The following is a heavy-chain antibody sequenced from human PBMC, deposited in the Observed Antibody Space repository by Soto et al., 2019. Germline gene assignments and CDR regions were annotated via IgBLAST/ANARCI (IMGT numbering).Heavy chain of an antibody. V-gene: IGHV3-21*02. D-gene: IGHD1-26*01. CDR3: AGERSALPGARDAMDV. J-gene: IGHJ6*02. CDR1: GFNFNTYS. Sequence: EVRLVESGGGLVKPGGSLRVSCAASGFNFNTYSMNWVRQAPGKGLQWVSFISASGGYKYYADSVRGRFTISRDNAKKSVYLEMSSLTADDSAVYFCAGERSALPGARDAMDVWGQGTTVTVSS. CDR2: ISASGGYK.